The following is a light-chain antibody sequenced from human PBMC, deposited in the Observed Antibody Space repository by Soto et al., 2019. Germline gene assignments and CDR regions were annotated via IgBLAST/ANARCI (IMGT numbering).Light chain of an antibody. CDR2: AAP. J-gene: IGKJ5*01. CDR3: QQGHSNPIP. V-gene: IGKV1-39*01. CDR1: ETISTY. Sequence: IQMTQSPSSLSASVGDRVTITCRTSETISTYVNWYQKKPGKAPKLLIYAAPSLQSGVPSRFSGSGSGTDFTLTISSLQPEDFATYYCQQGHSNPIPLGQGTRLEI.